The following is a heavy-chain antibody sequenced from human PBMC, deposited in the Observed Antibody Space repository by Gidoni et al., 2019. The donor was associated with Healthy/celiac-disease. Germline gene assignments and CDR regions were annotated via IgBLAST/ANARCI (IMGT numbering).Heavy chain of an antibody. CDR1: GFSLSTSGVG. Sequence: QITLKESGPTLVKPTQTLTLTCTFSGFSLSTSGVGVGWVRQPPGKALEWLALIYWKDYKRYSPSLKSRLTITKDPSKNQVVLTMTNMDPVDTATYYCAHRRHIVVVTAKGAGRGTNWFDPWGQGTLVTVSS. D-gene: IGHD2-21*02. V-gene: IGHV2-5*01. CDR2: IYWKDYK. CDR3: AHRRHIVVVTAKGAGRGTNWFDP. J-gene: IGHJ5*02.